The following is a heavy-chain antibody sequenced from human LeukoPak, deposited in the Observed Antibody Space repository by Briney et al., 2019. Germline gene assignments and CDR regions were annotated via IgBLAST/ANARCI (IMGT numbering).Heavy chain of an antibody. CDR3: ARAPSEIGGYCPGYFRH. Sequence: GGSLRLSCAASGFTFSTYWMHWVRQAPGKGLVWVSRIKSDGSTNYADSVKGRFTISRDNANNTLSLQMNSLRPEDTGVYYCARAPSEIGGYCPGYFRHCGQGTLVTVSS. CDR2: IKSDGST. CDR1: GFTFSTYW. V-gene: IGHV3-74*01. J-gene: IGHJ1*01. D-gene: IGHD2-21*01.